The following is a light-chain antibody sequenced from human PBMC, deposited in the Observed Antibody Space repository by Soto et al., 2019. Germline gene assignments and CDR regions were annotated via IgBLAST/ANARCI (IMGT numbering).Light chain of an antibody. V-gene: IGLV3-1*01. Sequence: SYELTQAPSVSVSPGQTASVTCSGDKLGDKYVCWYQQKPGQAPVLLMYQDSRRPSGIPERFSGSNSGNTATLTISGTQAMDEADYYCQAWDSSTAVFGGGTKLTVL. CDR1: KLGDKY. CDR2: QDS. J-gene: IGLJ2*01. CDR3: QAWDSSTAV.